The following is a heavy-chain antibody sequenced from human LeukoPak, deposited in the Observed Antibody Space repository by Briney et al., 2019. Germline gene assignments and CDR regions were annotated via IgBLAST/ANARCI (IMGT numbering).Heavy chain of an antibody. CDR3: ARRYCSSTSCYAGIDY. J-gene: IGHJ4*02. V-gene: IGHV5-51*01. CDR1: GYSFTSYW. Sequence: GESLNISCKGSGYSFTSYWIGWVRQMPGKGLEWMGIIYPGDSDTRYSPSFQGQVTISADKSISTAYLQWSSLKASDTAMYYCARRYCSSTSCYAGIDYWGQGTLVTVSS. CDR2: IYPGDSDT. D-gene: IGHD2-2*01.